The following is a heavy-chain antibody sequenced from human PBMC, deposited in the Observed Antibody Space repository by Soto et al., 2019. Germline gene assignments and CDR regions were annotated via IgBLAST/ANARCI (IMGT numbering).Heavy chain of an antibody. Sequence: GESLKISCTGSGYNFNTYWIGWVRQMPGKGLEWMGIIYPGDFDTRYSQSFQGHLTMSVDKSINTAYLQWSSLETSDTAMYYCARLLGYSYGYPKSSDYWGQGPLGTASS. J-gene: IGHJ1*01. V-gene: IGHV5-51*01. CDR1: GYNFNTYW. CDR3: ARLLGYSYGYPKSSDY. D-gene: IGHD5-18*01. CDR2: IYPGDFDT.